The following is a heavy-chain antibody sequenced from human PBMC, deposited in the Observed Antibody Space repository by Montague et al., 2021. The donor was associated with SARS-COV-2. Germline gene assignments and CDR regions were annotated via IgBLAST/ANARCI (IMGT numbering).Heavy chain of an antibody. V-gene: IGHV4-59*02. D-gene: IGHD4-17*01. CDR2: IINTRNT. CDR3: ARIMTTVTILPHFDY. CDR1: VLSVSGYF. Sequence: SETLSLTCSVYVLSVSGYFWAWIRQRPERGLESIGYIINTRNTNYNPSLKSRVSIAVDTSKNQFSLTLSSLTAADTAVYYCARIMTTVTILPHFDYWGRGTLVTVSS. J-gene: IGHJ4*02.